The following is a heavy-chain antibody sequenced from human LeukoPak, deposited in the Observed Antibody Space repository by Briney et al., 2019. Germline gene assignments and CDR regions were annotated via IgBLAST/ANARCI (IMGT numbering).Heavy chain of an antibody. CDR3: ARGRIVGNTGYYFDY. J-gene: IGHJ4*02. CDR2: IYYSGNT. CDR1: GGSISSYN. Sequence: PSETLFLTCIVTGGSISSYNWSWIRQPPGKGLECVGYIYYSGNTNYNPSLKSRVTISVDTSKNQFSLNLSSVTAADTAMYYCARGRIVGNTGYYFDYWGQGTLVTVSS. D-gene: IGHD1-26*01. V-gene: IGHV4-59*01.